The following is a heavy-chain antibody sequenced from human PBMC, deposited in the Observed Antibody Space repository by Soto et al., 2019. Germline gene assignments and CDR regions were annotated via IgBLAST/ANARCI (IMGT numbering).Heavy chain of an antibody. CDR2: IKQDGSEK. Sequence: EVQLVESGGGLVQPGGSLRLSCAASGFTFSSYWMSWVRQAPGKGLEWVANIKQDGSEKYYVDSVKGRFTISRDNAKNSLYLQMNSLRAEDTAVYYCARDDYYGSGSNFYWGQGTLVTVSS. D-gene: IGHD3-10*01. CDR3: ARDDYYGSGSNFY. J-gene: IGHJ4*02. V-gene: IGHV3-7*05. CDR1: GFTFSSYW.